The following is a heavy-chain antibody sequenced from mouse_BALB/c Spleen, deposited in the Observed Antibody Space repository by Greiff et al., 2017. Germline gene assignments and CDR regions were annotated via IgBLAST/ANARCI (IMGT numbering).Heavy chain of an antibody. Sequence: EVQLQQSGAELVKPGASVKLSCTASGFNIKDTYMHWVKQRPEQGLEWIGRIDPANGNTKYDPKFQGKATITADTSSNTAYLQLSSLTSEDTAVYYCARTTMSTYAMDYWGQGTSVTVSS. J-gene: IGHJ4*01. D-gene: IGHD2-4*01. CDR3: ARTTMSTYAMDY. CDR1: GFNIKDTY. CDR2: IDPANGNT. V-gene: IGHV14-3*02.